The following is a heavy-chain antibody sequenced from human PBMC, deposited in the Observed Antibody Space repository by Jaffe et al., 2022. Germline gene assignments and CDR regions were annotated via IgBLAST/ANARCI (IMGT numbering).Heavy chain of an antibody. J-gene: IGHJ4*02. CDR3: TRGEISIPRWDYIWGAHVPENYFDY. Sequence: QVHLVQSGTEVKKSGASVKVSCKASGYTFTGYGIGWVRQAPGQGLEWMGWIIPYTGNTTSAQNFQDRITLTTDTSTSTAYMELRSLRPDDTAVYYCTRGEISIPRWDYIWGAHVPENYFDYWGQGTLVTVSP. D-gene: IGHD3-16*01. V-gene: IGHV1-18*01. CDR2: IIPYTGNT. CDR1: GYTFTGYG.